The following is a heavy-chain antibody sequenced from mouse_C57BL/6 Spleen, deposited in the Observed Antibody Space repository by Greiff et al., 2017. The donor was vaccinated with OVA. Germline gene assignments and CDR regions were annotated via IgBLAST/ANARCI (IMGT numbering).Heavy chain of an antibody. J-gene: IGHJ2*01. CDR3: ARGTIFDY. CDR1: GYTFTSYW. CDR2: IDPSDSYT. Sequence: VQLQRPGAELVKPGASVKLSCKASGYTFTSYWMQWVKQRPGQGLEWIGEIDPSDSYTNYNQKFKGKATLTVDTSSSTAYMQLSSLTSEDSAVYYCARGTIFDYWGQGTTLTVSS. V-gene: IGHV1-50*01.